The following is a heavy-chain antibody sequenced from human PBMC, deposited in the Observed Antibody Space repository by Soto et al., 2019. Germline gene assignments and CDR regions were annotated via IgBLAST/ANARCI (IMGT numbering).Heavy chain of an antibody. V-gene: IGHV1-69*02. J-gene: IGHJ4*02. CDR2: INPILSMS. CDR3: ASSYGSGYRAFDY. Sequence: QVQLVQSGAEVKRPGSSVKVSCKASGDTFTFYSINWVRQAPGLGLEWMGRINPILSMSNYAQRFQGRVTMTADKSTITAYLELSSLRSEDTAIYYCASSYGSGYRAFDYWGPGALVTVSS. CDR1: GDTFTFYS. D-gene: IGHD3-10*01.